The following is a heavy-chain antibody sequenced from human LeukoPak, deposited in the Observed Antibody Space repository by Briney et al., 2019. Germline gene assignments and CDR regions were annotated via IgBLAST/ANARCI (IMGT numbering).Heavy chain of an antibody. CDR1: GFSFSNYA. J-gene: IGHJ6*02. CDR2: IGLSTSTI. Sequence: GGSLRLSCAASGFSFSNYAMNWVRQAPGKGLEWVSYIGLSTSTIYYADSVKGRFTISRDNAKNSLSLQMNSLRAEDTAVYYCARSPFSSSRTVGYYGTDVWAKGPRSPSP. V-gene: IGHV3-48*04. D-gene: IGHD6-13*01. CDR3: ARSPFSSSRTVGYYGTDV.